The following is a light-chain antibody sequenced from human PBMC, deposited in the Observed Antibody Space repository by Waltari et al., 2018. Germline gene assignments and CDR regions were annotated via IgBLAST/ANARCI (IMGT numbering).Light chain of an antibody. J-gene: IGLJ2*01. CDR1: YSNMGSHP. CDR3: ALWDDSLNGVV. CDR2: SNT. Sequence: QSVLTQPPSASGNPGQRVTISCSGTYSNMGSHPANWFQHLPGTAPKLLIHSNTERPSGVPGRFSGSKSGASASLAISGLQSEDEGDYYCALWDDSLNGVVFGGGTKLTVL. V-gene: IGLV1-44*01.